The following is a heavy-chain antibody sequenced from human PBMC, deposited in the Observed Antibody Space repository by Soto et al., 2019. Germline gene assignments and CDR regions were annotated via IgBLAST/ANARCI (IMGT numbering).Heavy chain of an antibody. CDR1: GGSFSGYS. D-gene: IGHD6-13*01. CDR3: ARGRKVYSSTWFVD. J-gene: IGHJ4*02. V-gene: IGHV4-34*01. CDR2: INHSGST. Sequence: QVELQQWGAGLLKPSETLSLTCSVYGGSFSGYSWSWIRQPPGKGLEWIGEINHSGSTNYTPSFKTRFTISVDPSMNQFSLKLSSVTAADTAVYYCARGRKVYSSTWFVDWGQGTLVTVSS.